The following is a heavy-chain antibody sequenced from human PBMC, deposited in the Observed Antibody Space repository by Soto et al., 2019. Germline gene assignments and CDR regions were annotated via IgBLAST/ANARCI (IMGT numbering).Heavy chain of an antibody. CDR3: SVVKRWEQYSTSGYGFEP. D-gene: IGHD1-26*01. CDR2: IKSKADGRTK. V-gene: IGHV3-15*01. Sequence: GGSLRLACAASGFTFSHAWMSWFRQAPGTGREWVGRIKSKADGRTKDYRAPVRGIFIISGDDSANMLYLQMNSVKTEDKAVYYCSVVKRWEQYSTSGYGFEPQGPGTLVTVSS. J-gene: IGHJ5*02. CDR1: GFTFSHAW.